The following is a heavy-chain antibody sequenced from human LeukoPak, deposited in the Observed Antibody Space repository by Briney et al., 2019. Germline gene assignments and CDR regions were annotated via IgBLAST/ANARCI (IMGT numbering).Heavy chain of an antibody. CDR1: GFTFTTFW. V-gene: IGHV3-74*01. Sequence: PGGSLRLSCATSGFTFTTFWMHWVRQAPGKGLVWVSRSNHDGSSTNYADSVKGRFTISRDNAKNTVYLQMNRLRAEDTAVYYCVRDWGYDSSGYWQKYFDTWGQGPLVTVSS. CDR2: SNHDGSST. CDR3: VRDWGYDSSGYWQKYFDT. J-gene: IGHJ4*02. D-gene: IGHD3-22*01.